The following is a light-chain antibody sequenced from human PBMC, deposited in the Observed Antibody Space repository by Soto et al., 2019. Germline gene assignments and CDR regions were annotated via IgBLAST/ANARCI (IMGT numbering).Light chain of an antibody. CDR1: QIVANNY. Sequence: EIVLTQSPGTLSLSPGERATLSCRASQIVANNYLAWYQQRPGQAPRLLIYAASSRATGIPDRFSGSGSGTDFTLTISRLEPEDFAIYHCQQYVSTPWTFGQGTKVEIK. CDR3: QQYVSTPWT. CDR2: AAS. V-gene: IGKV3-20*01. J-gene: IGKJ1*01.